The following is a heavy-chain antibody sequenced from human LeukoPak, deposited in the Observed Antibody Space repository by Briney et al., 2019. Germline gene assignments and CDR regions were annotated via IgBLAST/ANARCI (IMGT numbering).Heavy chain of an antibody. CDR1: GFTFSSYS. J-gene: IGHJ4*02. V-gene: IGHV3-23*01. CDR3: AKCPNYYGSGSYRD. D-gene: IGHD3-10*01. CDR2: ISGSGGST. Sequence: PGGSLRLSCAASGFTFSSYSMNWVRQAPGKGLEWVSAISGSGGSTYYADSVKGRFTISRDNSKNTLYLQMNSLRAEDTAVYYCAKCPNYYGSGSYRDWGQGTLVTVSS.